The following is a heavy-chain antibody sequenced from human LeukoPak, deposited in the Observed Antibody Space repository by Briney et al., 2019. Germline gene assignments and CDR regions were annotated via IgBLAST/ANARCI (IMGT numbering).Heavy chain of an antibody. V-gene: IGHV3-30-3*01. CDR1: GFTFSNYA. CDR3: ARGPLGWSDY. J-gene: IGHJ4*02. CDR2: ISYDGSNK. D-gene: IGHD1-26*01. Sequence: GRSLRLSCAASGFTFSNYALHWIRQAPGKGLEWVALISYDGSNKYYADSVKGRFTISRDNSKNSLYLQMNSLRDEDTAVYYCARGPLGWSDYWGQGILVTVSS.